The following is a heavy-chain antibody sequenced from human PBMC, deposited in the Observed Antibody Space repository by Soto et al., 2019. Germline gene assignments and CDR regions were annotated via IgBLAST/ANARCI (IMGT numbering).Heavy chain of an antibody. CDR2: IIPIFGTV. V-gene: IGHV1-69*12. J-gene: IGHJ2*01. Sequence: QVQLVQSGAEVKKPGSSVKVSCKASGGTFSNYPISWVRQAPGQGLEWMGGIIPIFGTVNYAQKFQGRVTITADASTRTAYMELSSLRSEDTAVYYCARGNHRWLQLWYFDLWGRGTLVTVSS. D-gene: IGHD5-12*01. CDR3: ARGNHRWLQLWYFDL. CDR1: GGTFSNYP.